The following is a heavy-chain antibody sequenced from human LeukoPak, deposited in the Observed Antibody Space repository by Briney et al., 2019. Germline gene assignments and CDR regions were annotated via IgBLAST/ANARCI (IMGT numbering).Heavy chain of an antibody. CDR1: GYTFTGYY. CDR3: ARGPPVEGYCSGGSCKDAFDI. V-gene: IGHV1-2*02. D-gene: IGHD2-15*01. J-gene: IGHJ3*02. CDR2: INPNSGGT. Sequence: ASVKASCKASGYTFTGYYMHWVRQAPGQGLEWMGWINPNSGGTNYAQKFQGRVTMTRDTSISTAYMELSRLRSDDTAVYYCARGPPVEGYCSGGSCKDAFDIWGQGTMVTVSS.